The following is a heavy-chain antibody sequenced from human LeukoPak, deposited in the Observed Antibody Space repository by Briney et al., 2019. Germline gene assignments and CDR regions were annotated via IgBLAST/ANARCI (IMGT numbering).Heavy chain of an antibody. Sequence: GASVTVSCKASGYTFTSYDINWVRQATGQGLEWMGWMNPNSGNTGYAQKFQGRVTITRDTSISTAYMELSSLRSEDTAVYYCARVGEQWHKYFDYWGQGTLVTVSS. CDR1: GYTFTSYD. D-gene: IGHD6-19*01. V-gene: IGHV1-8*03. J-gene: IGHJ4*02. CDR2: MNPNSGNT. CDR3: ARVGEQWHKYFDY.